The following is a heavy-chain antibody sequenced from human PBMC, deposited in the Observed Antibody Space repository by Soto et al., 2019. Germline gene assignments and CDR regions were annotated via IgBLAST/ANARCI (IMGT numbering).Heavy chain of an antibody. Sequence: ASVKVSCKAFGYMFTYYHVHWVRQAPGQGLEWMGIINPNGGDTRYAQKFQGRVTMTRDTSTSTVYMEVSSLRSEDTALYYCARVPYSSGLLFYLAYWGQGTLVTVSP. CDR3: ARVPYSSGLLFYLAY. J-gene: IGHJ4*02. CDR2: INPNGGDT. CDR1: GYMFTYYH. V-gene: IGHV1-46*01. D-gene: IGHD5-18*01.